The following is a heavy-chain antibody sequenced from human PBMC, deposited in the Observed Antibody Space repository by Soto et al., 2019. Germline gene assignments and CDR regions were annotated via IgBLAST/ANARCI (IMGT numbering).Heavy chain of an antibody. Sequence: GGSLRLSCAASGFTFDDYAMHWVRQAPGKGLEWVSGISWNSGSIGYADSVKGRFTISRDNAKNSLYLQMNSLRAEDTALYYCAKDITPWGAFDIWGQGTMVTVSS. CDR3: AKDITPWGAFDI. D-gene: IGHD3-16*01. J-gene: IGHJ3*02. CDR1: GFTFDDYA. CDR2: ISWNSGSI. V-gene: IGHV3-9*01.